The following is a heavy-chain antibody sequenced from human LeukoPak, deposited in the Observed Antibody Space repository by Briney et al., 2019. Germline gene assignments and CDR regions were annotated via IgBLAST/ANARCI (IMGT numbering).Heavy chain of an antibody. CDR3: ARAQLNLVVDFGMYV. CDR1: GGSISTYY. V-gene: IGHV4-59*01. D-gene: IGHD2-2*01. Sequence: SETLSLTCTVSGGSISTYYWTWIRQPPGKGLEWIGHICYSGSTNYNPSLKSRATFSVDTSKSQFSLKLSSVTAADSAVYYCARAQLNLVVDFGMYVWGQGTTVTVSS. CDR2: ICYSGST. J-gene: IGHJ6*02.